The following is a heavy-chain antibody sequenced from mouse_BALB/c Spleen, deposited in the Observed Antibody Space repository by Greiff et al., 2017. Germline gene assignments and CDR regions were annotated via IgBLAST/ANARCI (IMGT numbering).Heavy chain of an antibody. J-gene: IGHJ4*01. CDR2: ISYSGST. CDR3: ARNYDYDGPLYYAMDY. CDR1: GYSITSDYA. Sequence: EVQLQQSGPGLVKPSQSLSLTCTVTGYSITSDYAWNWIRQFPGNKLEWMGYISYSGSTSYNPSLKSRISITRDTSKNQFFLQLNSVTTEDTATYYCARNYDYDGPLYYAMDYWGQGTSVTVSS. D-gene: IGHD2-4*01. V-gene: IGHV3-2*02.